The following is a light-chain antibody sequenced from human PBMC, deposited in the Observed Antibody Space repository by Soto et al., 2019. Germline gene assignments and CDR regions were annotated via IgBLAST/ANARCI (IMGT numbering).Light chain of an antibody. CDR3: CSYAGSSTFV. CDR2: EGS. V-gene: IGLV2-23*01. Sequence: QSVLTQPASVSGSPGQSITISCTGTSSDVGSYNLVSWYQQHPGKAPKLMIYEGSKRPSGVSNRFSGSKSGNTASLTISGLQAEDEADYYCCSYAGSSTFVFRTGTQLTVL. J-gene: IGLJ1*01. CDR1: SSDVGSYNL.